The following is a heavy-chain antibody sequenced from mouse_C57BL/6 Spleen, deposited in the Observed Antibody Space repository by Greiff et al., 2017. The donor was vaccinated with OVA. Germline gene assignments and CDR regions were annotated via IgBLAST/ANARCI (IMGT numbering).Heavy chain of an antibody. D-gene: IGHD1-1*01. CDR2: INPNYGTT. CDR3: ARGKITTVVAYYYAMDY. V-gene: IGHV1-39*01. J-gene: IGHJ4*01. CDR1: GYSFTDYN. Sequence: LVESGPELVKPGASVKISCKASGYSFTDYNMNWVKQSNGKSLEWIGVINPNYGTTSYNQKFKGKATLTVDQSSSTAYMQLNSLTSEDSAVYYCARGKITTVVAYYYAMDYWGQGTSVTVSS.